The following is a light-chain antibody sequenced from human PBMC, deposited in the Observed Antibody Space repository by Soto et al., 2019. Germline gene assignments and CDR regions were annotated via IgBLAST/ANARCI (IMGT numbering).Light chain of an antibody. Sequence: QSALTQPASVSGSPGQSITISCTGTSSDVGGYNYFSWYQQHPGKAPKLMIYDVSNRPSGVSNRFSGSKSGNTASLTISGLQAEDEADYYCSSLRVFGGGTKLTVL. CDR2: DVS. CDR3: SSLRV. CDR1: SSDVGGYNY. V-gene: IGLV2-14*01. J-gene: IGLJ3*02.